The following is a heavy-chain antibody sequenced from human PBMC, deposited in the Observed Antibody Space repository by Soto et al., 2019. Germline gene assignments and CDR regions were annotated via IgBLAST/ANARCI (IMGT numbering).Heavy chain of an antibody. CDR1: GGSISSYY. Sequence: SETLSLTCTVSGGSISSYYWSWIRQPPGRGLEWIGYIYYSGSTNYNPSLKSRVTISVDTSKNQFSLKLSSVTAADTAVYYCAREGTGSYYYGMDVWGQGTTVTVSS. J-gene: IGHJ6*02. D-gene: IGHD1-1*01. CDR3: AREGTGSYYYGMDV. V-gene: IGHV4-59*01. CDR2: IYYSGST.